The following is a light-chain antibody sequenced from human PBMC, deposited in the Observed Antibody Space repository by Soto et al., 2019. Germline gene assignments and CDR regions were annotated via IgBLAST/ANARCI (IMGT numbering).Light chain of an antibody. CDR2: GAS. CDR3: QQYHTWPIT. J-gene: IGKJ4*01. Sequence: EIVMTQSPATLSVSPGGRATLSCRASQSVSSSYLAWYQQKPGQAPRLLIYGASIRATGIPDRFSGSGSGTEFTLTISSLQSEDCAIYYCQQYHTWPITFGGGTKVDIK. V-gene: IGKV3D-15*01. CDR1: QSVSSSY.